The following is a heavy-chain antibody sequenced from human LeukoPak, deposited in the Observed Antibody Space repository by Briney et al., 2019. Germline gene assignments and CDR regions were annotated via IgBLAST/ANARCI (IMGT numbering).Heavy chain of an antibody. CDR3: ASVGYYDSTAFDT. CDR2: IKQDGSDK. CDR1: GFTFSDYY. V-gene: IGHV3-7*01. D-gene: IGHD3-16*01. J-gene: IGHJ3*02. Sequence: PGGSLRLSCAASGFTFSDYYMIWVRQAPGKGLEWVDNIKQDGSDKYYVDSVKGRFTISRDNAKHSLYAQTNSLRAEDTAVYYCASVGYYDSTAFDTWGQGTMVTASS.